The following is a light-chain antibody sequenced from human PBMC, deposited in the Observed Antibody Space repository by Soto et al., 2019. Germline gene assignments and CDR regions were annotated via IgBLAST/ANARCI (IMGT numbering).Light chain of an antibody. J-gene: IGKJ5*01. Sequence: EILLTQSPGTLSLSPGERATLSCRASQSVGNHLAWYQQKPGQAPRLLIYGASNRATGIPARFSGSGSGTEFALTISSLQSEDFALYYCQQYKNWPTITFGQGTRLEIK. V-gene: IGKV3-15*01. CDR2: GAS. CDR1: QSVGNH. CDR3: QQYKNWPTIT.